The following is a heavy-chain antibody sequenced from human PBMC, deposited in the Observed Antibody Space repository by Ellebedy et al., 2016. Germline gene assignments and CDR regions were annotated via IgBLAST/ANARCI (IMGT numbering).Heavy chain of an antibody. V-gene: IGHV1-18*01. CDR2: ISAYNGNT. J-gene: IGHJ4*02. D-gene: IGHD6-13*01. CDR3: ARVGIAAAGTSPPFEY. Sequence: ASVKVFCXASGYTFTSYGISWVRQAPGQGLEWMGWISAYNGNTNYAQKLQGRVTMTTDTSTSTAYMELRSLRSDDTAVYYCARVGIAAAGTSPPFEYWGQGTLVTVSS. CDR1: GYTFTSYG.